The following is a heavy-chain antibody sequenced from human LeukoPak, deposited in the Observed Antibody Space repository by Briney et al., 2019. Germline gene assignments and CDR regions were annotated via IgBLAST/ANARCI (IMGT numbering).Heavy chain of an antibody. V-gene: IGHV3-48*03. Sequence: VGSLRLSCTASGFTFSDYEMDCGRQAPGKGLEWISYISSDGHTTYYEGSVKGRLPISRDNSKNTLSLQMNSLRAEDTAVYYCAKDFRVSYWGQGTLVTVSS. CDR2: ISSDGHTT. CDR3: AKDFRVSY. D-gene: IGHD3-16*01. CDR1: GFTFSDYE. J-gene: IGHJ4*02.